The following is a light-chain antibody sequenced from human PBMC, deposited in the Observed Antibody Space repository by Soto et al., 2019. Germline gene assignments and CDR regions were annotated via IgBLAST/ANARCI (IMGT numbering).Light chain of an antibody. CDR3: QQYDGSLPYT. Sequence: EIVLTQSPCTLSLSPGEIATLSCRASQTVRNSYLAWYQQKPCQAPRLLIYGVSARATGIPDRFSGSGSGTDFTLTISRLEPEDFAVFYCQQYDGSLPYTFGKGTKLEIK. CDR2: GVS. J-gene: IGKJ2*01. CDR1: QTVRNSY. V-gene: IGKV3-20*01.